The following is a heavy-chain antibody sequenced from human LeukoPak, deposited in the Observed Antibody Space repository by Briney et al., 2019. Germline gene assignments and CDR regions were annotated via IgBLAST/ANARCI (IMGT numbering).Heavy chain of an antibody. J-gene: IGHJ3*01. Sequence: ASVKVSCKASGYTFSGYHIHWVRQAPGQGLEWMGWINPNSGDTNYAQRFQGRVTMTRDTSISTAYMDLSRLRSDDTAVYYCARRIAAPGHDAFDVWGPGTMVSVSS. CDR3: ARRIAAPGHDAFDV. V-gene: IGHV1-2*02. D-gene: IGHD6-13*01. CDR2: INPNSGDT. CDR1: GYTFSGYH.